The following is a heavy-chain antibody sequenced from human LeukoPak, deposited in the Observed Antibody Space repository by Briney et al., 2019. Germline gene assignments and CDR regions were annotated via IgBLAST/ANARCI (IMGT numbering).Heavy chain of an antibody. Sequence: PGGSLRLSCAASGFTFSNYWMDWVRQAPGKGLVWVSSIKSDGRSTNYADSVKGRFPISRDNAKNTLFLQMNSLRAEDTAVYYCVRDWSSSFDYWGQGTLVTVSS. D-gene: IGHD2-8*02. CDR2: IKSDGRST. V-gene: IGHV3-74*01. CDR1: GFTFSNYW. CDR3: VRDWSSSFDY. J-gene: IGHJ4*02.